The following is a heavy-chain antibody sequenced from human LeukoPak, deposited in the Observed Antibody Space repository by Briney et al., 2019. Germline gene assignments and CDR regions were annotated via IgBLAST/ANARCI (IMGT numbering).Heavy chain of an antibody. V-gene: IGHV4-61*02. Sequence: PSETLSLTCTVSGGSISSGSYYWSWIRQPAGKGLEWIGRIYTSGSTNYNPSLKSRVAISVDTSKNQFSLKLSSVTAADTAVYYCARDYYYYDSSGYSAWGQGTLVTVSS. D-gene: IGHD3-22*01. J-gene: IGHJ4*02. CDR3: ARDYYYYDSSGYSA. CDR1: GGSISSGSYY. CDR2: IYTSGST.